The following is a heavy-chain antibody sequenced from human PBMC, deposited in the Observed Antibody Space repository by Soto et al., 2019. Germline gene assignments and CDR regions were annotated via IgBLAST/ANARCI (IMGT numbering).Heavy chain of an antibody. CDR3: ARVESRIASRSGD. CDR2: ISSSSSAI. J-gene: IGHJ4*02. D-gene: IGHD3-3*02. CDR1: GFTFSTYS. Sequence: GGSLRLSCTASGFTFSTYSMNWVRQAPGKGLEWISYISSSSSAIYYADSVKGRFTISRDNAKNSLYLQIATLRAEDTAVYYCARVESRIASRSGDWGQGTWVTVSS. V-gene: IGHV3-48*01.